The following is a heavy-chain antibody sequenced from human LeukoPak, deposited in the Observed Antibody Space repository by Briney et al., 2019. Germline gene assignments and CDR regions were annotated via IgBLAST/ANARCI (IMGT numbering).Heavy chain of an antibody. J-gene: IGHJ4*02. D-gene: IGHD3-22*01. V-gene: IGHV3-53*01. CDR2: IYSGGST. CDR1: GFTVSSNY. CDR3: ARAPSTYYYDSSGYAFDY. Sequence: GGSLRLSCAASGFTVSSNYMSWVRQAPGKGLEWVSVIYSGGSTYYADSVKGRFTISRDNSKNTLYLQMNSLRAEDTAVYYCARAPSTYYYDSSGYAFDYWGQGTLVTVSS.